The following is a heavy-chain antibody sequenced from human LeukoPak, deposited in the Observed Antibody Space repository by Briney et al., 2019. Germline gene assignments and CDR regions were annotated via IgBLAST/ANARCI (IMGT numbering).Heavy chain of an antibody. CDR3: ARTGYSDNWFDP. CDR2: IYSGGST. J-gene: IGHJ5*02. Sequence: GGSLRLSCAASGFTFSSNYMSWVRQAPGKGLEWVSVIYSGGSTYYADSVKGRFTISRDNSKNTLYLQMNSLRAEDTAVYYCARTGYSDNWFDPWGQGTLVTVSS. V-gene: IGHV3-53*01. D-gene: IGHD6-13*01. CDR1: GFTFSSNY.